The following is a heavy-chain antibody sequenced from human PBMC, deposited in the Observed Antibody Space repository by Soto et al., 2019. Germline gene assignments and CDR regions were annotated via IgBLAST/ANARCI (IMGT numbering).Heavy chain of an antibody. CDR3: AREVDDSSGFYDS. Sequence: EVQLVESGGGLVQPGGSLRLSCAASGFTFSGYEMNWVRQAPGTGLEWVSYISSSGSTIYYADSVKGRFTISRDNAKNSLYLQMNSLRAEDTAVYYCAREVDDSSGFYDSWGQGTLVTVSS. CDR1: GFTFSGYE. J-gene: IGHJ4*02. CDR2: ISSSGSTI. V-gene: IGHV3-48*03. D-gene: IGHD3-22*01.